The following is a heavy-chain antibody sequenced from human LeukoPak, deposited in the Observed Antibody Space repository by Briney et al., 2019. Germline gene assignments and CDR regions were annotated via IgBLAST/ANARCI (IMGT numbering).Heavy chain of an antibody. J-gene: IGHJ6*03. Sequence: GASVKVSCKASGYTFTSYGISWVRQAPGQGLEWMGWISADNVNTKYAQKFQGRVTMTRDTSISTAYMELSRLRSDDTAVYYWARDGGNGWYRYYYYNSSLDVWGKGPRSPSP. CDR2: ISADNVNT. CDR1: GYTFTSYG. D-gene: IGHD6-19*01. V-gene: IGHV1-18*04. CDR3: ARDGGNGWYRYYYYNSSLDV.